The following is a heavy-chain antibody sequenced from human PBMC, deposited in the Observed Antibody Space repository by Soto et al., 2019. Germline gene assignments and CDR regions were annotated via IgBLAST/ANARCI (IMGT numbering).Heavy chain of an antibody. V-gene: IGHV4-34*01. Sequence: QVQLQQWGAGLLKPSETPSLTCAVYGGSFSGYYWSWIRQPPGKGLEWIGEINHSGSTNYNPSLKSRVTISVDTSKNQFSLKLSSVTAADTAVYYCARGRPPFNWNYFGYWGQGTLVTVSS. J-gene: IGHJ4*02. CDR2: INHSGST. CDR1: GGSFSGYY. CDR3: ARGRPPFNWNYFGY. D-gene: IGHD1-20*01.